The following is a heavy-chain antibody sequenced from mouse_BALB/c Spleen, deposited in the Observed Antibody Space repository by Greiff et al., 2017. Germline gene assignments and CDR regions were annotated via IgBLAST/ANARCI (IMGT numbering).Heavy chain of an antibody. V-gene: IGHV14-3*02. D-gene: IGHD2-3*01. CDR3: ARLDGYYPDY. CDR2: IDPANGNT. Sequence: VQLKQSGAELVKPGASVKLSCTASGFTINDTYMHWVKQRPEQGLEWIGRIDPANGNTKYNPKFQGKATITADTSSNTAYLQLSSLTSEDTAVYYCARLDGYYPDYWGQGTTLTVSS. J-gene: IGHJ2*01. CDR1: GFTINDTY.